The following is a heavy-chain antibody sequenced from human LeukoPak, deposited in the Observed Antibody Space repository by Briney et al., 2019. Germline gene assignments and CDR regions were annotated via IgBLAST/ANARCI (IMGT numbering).Heavy chain of an antibody. Sequence: PGGSLRLSCAASGFTFSGYSMNWVRRAPGKGLEWVSYISSSSSTIYYADSVKGRFTISRDNAKNSLYLQMNSLRAEDTAVYYCARDRSVGLFDYWGQGTLVTVSS. J-gene: IGHJ4*02. CDR1: GFTFSGYS. V-gene: IGHV3-48*01. CDR3: ARDRSVGLFDY. CDR2: ISSSSSTI. D-gene: IGHD1-26*01.